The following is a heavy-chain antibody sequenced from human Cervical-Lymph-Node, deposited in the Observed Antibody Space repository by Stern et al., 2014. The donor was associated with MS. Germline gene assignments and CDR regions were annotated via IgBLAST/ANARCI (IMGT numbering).Heavy chain of an antibody. CDR1: GGTFSSSYA. CDR3: ARGVVSNRAAATLHNLFDP. D-gene: IGHD2-15*01. CDR2: IIPILGLA. V-gene: IGHV1-69*09. Sequence: VQLVESGAEVKKPGSSMNVSCKTSGGTFSSSYAITWMRQAPGQGLEWMGRIIPILGLATYAQKFQGRVIITADKSTSTTYMELSSLRSEDTAVYYCARGVVSNRAAATLHNLFDPWGQGTLVTVSS. J-gene: IGHJ5*02.